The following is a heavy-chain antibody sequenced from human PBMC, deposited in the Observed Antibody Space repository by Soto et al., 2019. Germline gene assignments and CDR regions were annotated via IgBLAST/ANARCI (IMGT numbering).Heavy chain of an antibody. CDR3: ASHSPHYYDSSGYPDAFDI. CDR2: IYSGGST. V-gene: IGHV3-53*01. CDR1: GFTVSSNY. D-gene: IGHD3-22*01. Sequence: GGSLRLSCAASGFTVSSNYMSWVRQAPGKGLEWVSVIYSGGSTYYADSVKGRFTISRDNSKNTLYLQMNSLRAEDTAVYYCASHSPHYYDSSGYPDAFDIWGQGTMVTVSS. J-gene: IGHJ3*02.